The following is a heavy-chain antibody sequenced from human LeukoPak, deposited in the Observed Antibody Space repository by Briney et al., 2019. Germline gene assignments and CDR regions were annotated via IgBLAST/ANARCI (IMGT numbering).Heavy chain of an antibody. D-gene: IGHD3-10*01. CDR2: ISSTSSYI. CDR3: ARGSYGSGSEFDY. CDR1: GFTLSRYS. V-gene: IGHV3-21*01. J-gene: IGHJ4*02. Sequence: PGGSLRLSCAASGFTLSRYSMNWVRQAPGKGVEWGSSISSTSSYISYAASVKGRFTISRDDAKNSLYLQMNSLRAEDTAVYSCARGSYGSGSEFDYWGQGTLVTVSS.